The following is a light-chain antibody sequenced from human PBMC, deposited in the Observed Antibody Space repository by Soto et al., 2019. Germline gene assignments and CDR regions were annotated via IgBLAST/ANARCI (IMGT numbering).Light chain of an antibody. CDR2: LGS. Sequence: EIVLPQSPLSLPFTPGSPASISCRSSRNLLHSNGYYYLDCYLPKPGQSPQLLIYLGSNRASGVPDRFSGSGLRTDFTLTISRVEAEDVGVYFCAQGLATPFTFGGGTKVDIK. J-gene: IGKJ4*01. CDR1: RNLLHSNGYYY. CDR3: AQGLATPFT. V-gene: IGKV2-28*01.